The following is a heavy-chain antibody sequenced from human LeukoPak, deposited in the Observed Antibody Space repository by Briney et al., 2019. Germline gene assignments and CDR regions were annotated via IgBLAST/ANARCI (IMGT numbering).Heavy chain of an antibody. CDR1: GYTFTSYG. Sequence: GASVKVSCKASGYTFTSYGISWVRQAPGQGLEWMGCISAYNGNTNYAQRLQGRVTMTTDTSTSTAYMELRSLRSDDTAVYYCARDGLRFLEWLPPVDCWGQGTLVTVS. CDR2: ISAYNGNT. CDR3: ARDGLRFLEWLPPVDC. V-gene: IGHV1-18*01. D-gene: IGHD3-3*01. J-gene: IGHJ4*02.